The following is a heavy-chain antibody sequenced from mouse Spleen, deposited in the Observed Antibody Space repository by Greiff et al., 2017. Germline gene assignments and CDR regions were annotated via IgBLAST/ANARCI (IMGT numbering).Heavy chain of an antibody. CDR1: GYTFTDYE. Sequence: QVQLQQSGAELVRPGASVTLSCKASGYTFTDYEMHWVKQTPVHGLEWIGAIDPETGGTAYNQKFKGKAILTADKSSSTAYMELRSLTSEDSAVYYCTNYYGSSYHFDVWGAGTTVTVSS. V-gene: IGHV1-15*01. CDR2: IDPETGGT. CDR3: TNYYGSSYHFDV. D-gene: IGHD1-1*01. J-gene: IGHJ1*01.